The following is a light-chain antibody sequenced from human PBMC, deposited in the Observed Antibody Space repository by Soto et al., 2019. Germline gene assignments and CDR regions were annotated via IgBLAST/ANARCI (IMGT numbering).Light chain of an antibody. J-gene: IGKJ3*01. CDR3: QQYYTTPFT. V-gene: IGKV4-1*01. CDR1: QSVLYSSNNKNY. Sequence: DIVMTQSPDSLAVSLGERATINCKSSQSVLYSSNNKNYLAWYQQKPGQPPKLLFFWASTRESGVPDRFSGSGSGTDFTHTITCLQAEDVAVYYCQQYYTTPFTFGPGTKVYI. CDR2: WAS.